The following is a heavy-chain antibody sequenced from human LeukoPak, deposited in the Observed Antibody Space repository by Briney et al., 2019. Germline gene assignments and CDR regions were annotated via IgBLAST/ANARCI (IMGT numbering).Heavy chain of an antibody. CDR2: ISGSGGST. CDR3: AKNKDSSGYYDTIDY. D-gene: IGHD3-22*01. CDR1: GFTFSSYA. J-gene: IGHJ4*02. Sequence: GGSLRLSCAASGFTFSSYAMSWVRQAPGKGLECVSDISGSGGSTYYTDSVKGRFTISRDNSKNTLYLQMNSTRADDTAVYYCAKNKDSSGYYDTIDYWGQGTLGTVSS. V-gene: IGHV3-23*01.